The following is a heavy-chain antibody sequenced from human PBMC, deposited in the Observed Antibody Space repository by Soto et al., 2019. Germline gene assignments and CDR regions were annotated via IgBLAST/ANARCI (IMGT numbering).Heavy chain of an antibody. D-gene: IGHD3-16*01. CDR3: ARDGGAY. J-gene: IGHJ4*02. V-gene: IGHV3-30-3*01. CDR2: MSYDGSNK. Sequence: QVQLVESGGGVVQPGRSLRLSCAASGFTFSRYAMHWVRRAPGKGLERMAVMSYDGSNKYYADSVKGRFTISRDNSKNTLYLQMNSLRPEDTALYYCARDGGAYWGQGTLVIVSS. CDR1: GFTFSRYA.